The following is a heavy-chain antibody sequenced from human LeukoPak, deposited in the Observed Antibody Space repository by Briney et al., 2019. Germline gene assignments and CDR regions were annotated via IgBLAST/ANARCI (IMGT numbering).Heavy chain of an antibody. V-gene: IGHV1-18*01. CDR1: GYTFTSYD. Sequence: ASVKVSCKTSGYTFTSYDISWVRRAPGQGLEWMGWISAYNGNTDYAQKLQGRVTMTTDTSTSTAYMELRSLRSDDTAVYYCAKDMWRVRGVSDYWGQGTLVTVSS. CDR2: ISAYNGNT. D-gene: IGHD3-10*01. CDR3: AKDMWRVRGVSDY. J-gene: IGHJ4*02.